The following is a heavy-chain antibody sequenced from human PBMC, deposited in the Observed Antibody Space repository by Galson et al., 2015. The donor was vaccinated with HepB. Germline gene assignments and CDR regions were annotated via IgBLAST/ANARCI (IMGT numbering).Heavy chain of an antibody. J-gene: IGHJ4*02. CDR1: GNSLTEVS. CDR3: ARSILGALVPFDH. CDR2: FDAGDHKT. V-gene: IGHV1-24*01. D-gene: IGHD3-10*01. Sequence: SVKVSCKVSGNSLTEVSMHWVRQAPGKGLEWMGGFDAGDHKTIYAQKFQGRVTMTEDTSTDTAYMELRSLRSEDTAVFYCARSILGALVPFDHWGQGTLVTVSS.